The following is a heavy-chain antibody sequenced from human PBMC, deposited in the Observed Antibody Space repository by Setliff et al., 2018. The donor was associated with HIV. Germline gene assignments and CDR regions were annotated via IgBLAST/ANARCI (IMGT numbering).Heavy chain of an antibody. J-gene: IGHJ5*02. Sequence: SETLSLTCTVSGGSISSSSYYWGWIRQPPGKGLEWIGSIYYSGSTYYNPSLKRRATISVDTSKNQFSLKLSSVTAADTAVYYCARDYSSGFYLWGQGTLVTVSS. D-gene: IGHD6-19*01. V-gene: IGHV4-39*01. CDR1: GGSISSSSYY. CDR2: IYYSGST. CDR3: ARDYSSGFYL.